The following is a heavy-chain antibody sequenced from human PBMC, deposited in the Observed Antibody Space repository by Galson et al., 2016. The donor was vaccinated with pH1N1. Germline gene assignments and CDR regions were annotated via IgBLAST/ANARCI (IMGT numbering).Heavy chain of an antibody. CDR2: INRNGGTT. J-gene: IGHJ4*02. V-gene: IGHV3-20*04. CDR1: GFTFDDYG. D-gene: IGHD3-9*01. Sequence: SLRLSCAASGFTFDDYGMSWVRQVPGKGLDWVAHINRNGGTTSYGESVRGRFNILRDNTRNSVSLEMTSLSAEDTALYYCVREPYFGPTQGTADYWGQGALVTVSS. CDR3: VREPYFGPTQGTADY.